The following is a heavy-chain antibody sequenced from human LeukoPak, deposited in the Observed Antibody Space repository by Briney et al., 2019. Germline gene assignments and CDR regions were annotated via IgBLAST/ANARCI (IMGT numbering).Heavy chain of an antibody. J-gene: IGHJ6*03. CDR3: ARDGGSQWLVKGYYYMDV. Sequence: GGSRRLSWAASGFTFSSYAMHWVRQAPGKWLEWVAVISYDGSNKYYADSVKGRFTISRDNSKNTLYLQMNSLRAEDTAVYYCARDGGSQWLVKGYYYMDVWGKGTTVTVSS. V-gene: IGHV3-30*04. CDR2: ISYDGSNK. D-gene: IGHD6-19*01. CDR1: GFTFSSYA.